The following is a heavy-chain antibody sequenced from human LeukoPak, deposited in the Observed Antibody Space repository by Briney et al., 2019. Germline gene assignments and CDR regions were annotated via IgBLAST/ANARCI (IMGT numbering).Heavy chain of an antibody. D-gene: IGHD1-26*01. V-gene: IGHV1-46*01. Sequence: ASVKVSCKASGYTFTSYAMNWVRQAPGQGLEWMGIINPSGGSTSYAQKFQGRVTMTRDTSTSTVYMELSSLRSEDTAVYYCARDLKRPEGELPKYYFDYWGQGTLVTVSS. CDR2: INPSGGST. J-gene: IGHJ4*02. CDR1: GYTFTSYA. CDR3: ARDLKRPEGELPKYYFDY.